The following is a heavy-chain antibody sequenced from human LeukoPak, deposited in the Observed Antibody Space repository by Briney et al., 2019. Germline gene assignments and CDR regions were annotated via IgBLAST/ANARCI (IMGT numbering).Heavy chain of an antibody. CDR1: GFTFSSYE. V-gene: IGHV3-48*03. CDR3: ARGTYYDFWSGYYTAGGWFDP. D-gene: IGHD3-3*01. CDR2: ISSSGSTI. Sequence: GGSLRLSCAASGFTFSSYEMNWVRQAPGKGLEWVSYISSSGSTIYYADSEKGRFTISRDNAKNSLYLQMNSLRAEDTAVYYCARGTYYDFWSGYYTAGGWFDPWGQGTLVTVSS. J-gene: IGHJ5*02.